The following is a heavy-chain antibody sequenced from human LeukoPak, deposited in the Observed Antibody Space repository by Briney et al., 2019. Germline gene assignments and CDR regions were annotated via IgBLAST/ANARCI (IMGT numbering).Heavy chain of an antibody. Sequence: GGSLRLSCAASGFTFSSYWMHRVRQAPGKGLVWVSRINSDGSSTSYADSVKGRFTISRDNAKNTLYLQMNSLRAEDTAVYYCVGAFRGVRPFDYWGQGTLVTVSS. J-gene: IGHJ4*02. D-gene: IGHD3-10*01. CDR3: VGAFRGVRPFDY. CDR1: GFTFSSYW. CDR2: INSDGSST. V-gene: IGHV3-74*01.